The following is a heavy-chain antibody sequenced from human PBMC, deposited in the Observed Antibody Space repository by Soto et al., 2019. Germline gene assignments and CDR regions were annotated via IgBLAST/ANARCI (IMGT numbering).Heavy chain of an antibody. CDR2: ISSSGGST. V-gene: IGHV3-23*01. Sequence: EVQLLESGGGLVQPGGSLRLSCAASGIIFSSYAMSWVRQAPGKGLEWVSSISSSGGSTYYADSVKGRFTISRDNSKNTLYLQMNSLRAEDTAVYCCAKAPSNLFQHWGQGTLVTVSS. CDR3: AKAPSNLFQH. CDR1: GIIFSSYA. J-gene: IGHJ1*01.